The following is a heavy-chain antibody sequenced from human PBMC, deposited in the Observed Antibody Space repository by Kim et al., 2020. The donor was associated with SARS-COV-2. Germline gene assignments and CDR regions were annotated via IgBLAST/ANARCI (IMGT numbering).Heavy chain of an antibody. CDR1: GYTFTSYA. V-gene: IGHV1-3*01. D-gene: IGHD1-1*01. CDR2: INAGNGNT. Sequence: ASVKVSCKASGYTFTSYAMHWVRQAPGQRLEWMGWINAGNGNTKYSQKFQGRVTITRDTSASTAYMELSSLRSEDTAVYYCARDLWYNYYYYGMDVWGQGTTVTVSS. CDR3: ARDLWYNYYYYGMDV. J-gene: IGHJ6*02.